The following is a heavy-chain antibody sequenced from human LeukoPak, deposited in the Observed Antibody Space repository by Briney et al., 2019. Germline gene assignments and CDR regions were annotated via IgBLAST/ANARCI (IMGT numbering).Heavy chain of an antibody. CDR2: IYTSGST. V-gene: IGHV4-4*07. Sequence: PSETLSLTCTVSGGSISSYHWSWIRQPAGKGLEWIGRIYTSGSTNYNPPLKSRVTMSVDTSKNQFSLKLSSVTAADTAVYYCARDPGTLLRGSRRGYDGNYYYMDVWGKGTTVTISS. CDR1: GGSISSYH. J-gene: IGHJ6*03. CDR3: ARDPGTLLRGSRRGYDGNYYYMDV. D-gene: IGHD3-10*01.